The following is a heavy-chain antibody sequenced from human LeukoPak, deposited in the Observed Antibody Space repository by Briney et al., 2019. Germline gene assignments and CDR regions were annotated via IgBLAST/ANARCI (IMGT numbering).Heavy chain of an antibody. CDR1: GYTFTSYG. V-gene: IGHV1-18*01. Sequence: ASVKVSCKASGYTFTSYGISWVRQAPGQGLEWMGWISAYNGNTNYAQKLQGRVTMTTDTSTSTAYMELRSLRSGDTAVYYCARTPQEYYYDIYFDSWGQGTLVTVSS. CDR2: ISAYNGNT. J-gene: IGHJ4*02. CDR3: ARTPQEYYYDIYFDS. D-gene: IGHD3-22*01.